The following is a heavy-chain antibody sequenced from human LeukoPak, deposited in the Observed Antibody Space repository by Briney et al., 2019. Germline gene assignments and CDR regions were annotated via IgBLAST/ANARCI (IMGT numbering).Heavy chain of an antibody. Sequence: GASVKVSCKASGYTFTSYGISWVRQAPGQGLEWMGWISAYNGNTNYAQKLQGRVTMTTDTSTRTAYMELRSLRSDDTAVYYCASSVAAPVVYYYYYGMDVWGQGTTVTVSS. CDR3: ASSVAAPVVYYYYYGMDV. J-gene: IGHJ6*02. D-gene: IGHD6-19*01. V-gene: IGHV1-18*01. CDR1: GYTFTSYG. CDR2: ISAYNGNT.